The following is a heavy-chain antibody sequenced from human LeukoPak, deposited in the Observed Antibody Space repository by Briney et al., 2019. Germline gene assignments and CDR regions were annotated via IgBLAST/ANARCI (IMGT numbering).Heavy chain of an antibody. Sequence: TGGSLRLSCAASGLNFNDNDMDWVRQAPGEGLEWVAVIWDDGSTESVKGRFTISRDISKNMLYLQMNSLRVEDTAVYYCAKERGGQDWDFDLWGRGTLVTVSS. CDR3: AKERGGQDWDFDL. D-gene: IGHD3-10*01. V-gene: IGHV3-33*06. J-gene: IGHJ2*01. CDR1: GLNFNDND. CDR2: IWDDGS.